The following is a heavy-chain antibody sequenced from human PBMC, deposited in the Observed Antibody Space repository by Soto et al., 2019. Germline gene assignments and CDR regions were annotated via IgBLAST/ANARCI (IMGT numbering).Heavy chain of an antibody. CDR2: ISHDGTVK. V-gene: IGHV3-30*18. D-gene: IGHD5-18*01. Sequence: SLSLSCAASRVTFINYGMQWVRQAPCEGLEWVAVISHDGTVKYYADSVKGRFTISRDNFQNTLDLQMDSLRAEDTAVYYCAKERDTRSSSCFDSWGQGTLVTVSS. CDR3: AKERDTRSSSCFDS. CDR1: RVTFINYG. J-gene: IGHJ4*02.